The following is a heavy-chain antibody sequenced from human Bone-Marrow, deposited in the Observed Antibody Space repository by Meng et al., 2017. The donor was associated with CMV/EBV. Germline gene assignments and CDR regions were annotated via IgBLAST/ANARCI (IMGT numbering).Heavy chain of an antibody. CDR1: GFSFGDVY. CDR3: AREIGDFWSGYFGGGGAYFDY. V-gene: IGHV3-11*04. Sequence: GESLKISCGASGFSFGDVYMTWIRRAPGRGLEWLSSISSSGGTIYSADSVKGRFTISRDNAKNSLYLQMNSLRAEDTAVYYCAREIGDFWSGYFGGGGAYFDYWGQGTLVTVSS. D-gene: IGHD3-3*01. J-gene: IGHJ4*02. CDR2: ISSSGGTI.